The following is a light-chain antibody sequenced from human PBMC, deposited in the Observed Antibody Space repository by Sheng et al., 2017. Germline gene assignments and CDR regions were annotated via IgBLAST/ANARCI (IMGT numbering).Light chain of an antibody. CDR2: GTS. J-gene: IGKJ4*01. CDR1: QSVNSK. V-gene: IGKV3-20*01. Sequence: EIVMTQSPATLSVSPGERATLSCRASQSVNSKLAWYQQKPGQAPRLLISGTSTRATDIPDRFSGRGSETDFTLIINRVEPEDVAVYYCQQYSSSPLTFGGGTKVEIK. CDR3: QQYSSSPLT.